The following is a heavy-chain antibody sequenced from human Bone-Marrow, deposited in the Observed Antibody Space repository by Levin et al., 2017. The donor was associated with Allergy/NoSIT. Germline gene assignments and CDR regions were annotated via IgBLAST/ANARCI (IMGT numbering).Heavy chain of an antibody. CDR1: GLSFSSYG. Sequence: GESLKISCAASGLSFSSYGMHWVRKSPGKGLEWVALISHDGGYKRYADSVKGRFDISRDNSNKALYLVLNSLTPDDSSIYYCAKSKGVQNYYYGVDVWGQGTTVTVSS. CDR3: AKSKGVQNYYYGVDV. J-gene: IGHJ6*02. CDR2: ISHDGGYK. D-gene: IGHD6-6*01. V-gene: IGHV3-30*18.